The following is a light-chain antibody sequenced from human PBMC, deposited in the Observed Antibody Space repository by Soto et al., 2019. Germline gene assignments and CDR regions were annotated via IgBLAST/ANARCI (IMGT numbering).Light chain of an antibody. CDR3: ASWDDSLSVLV. CDR2: SNN. Sequence: QSVLTQPPSASGTPGQTISISCSGSTSNIGSNYVYWYQQLPGTAPKLLIYSNNERPSGVPDRFSGSKSGTSASLAISGLRSEDEADYYCASWDDSLSVLVFGGGTKVTVL. J-gene: IGLJ2*01. V-gene: IGLV1-47*02. CDR1: TSNIGSNY.